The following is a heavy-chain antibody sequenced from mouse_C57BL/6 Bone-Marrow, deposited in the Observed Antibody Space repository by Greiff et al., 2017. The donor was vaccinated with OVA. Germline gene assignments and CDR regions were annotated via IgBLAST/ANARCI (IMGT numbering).Heavy chain of an antibody. Sequence: EVQVVESGGGLVKPGGSLKLSCAASGFTFSSYAMSWVRQTPEKRLEWVATISDGGSYTYYPDNVKGRFTISRDNAKNNLYLQMSHLKSEDTAMYYCARSGDYFDYWGQGTTLTVSS. CDR2: ISDGGSYT. J-gene: IGHJ2*01. CDR1: GFTFSSYA. V-gene: IGHV5-4*01. CDR3: ARSGDYFDY.